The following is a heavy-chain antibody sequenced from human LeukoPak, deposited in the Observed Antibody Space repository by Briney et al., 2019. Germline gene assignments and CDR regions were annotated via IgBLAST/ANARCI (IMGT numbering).Heavy chain of an antibody. Sequence: GGSLRLSCTVSGFPFSGHWMNWVRQASGKGLEWVANIKYDGSQKGYVASVEGRFTISRDNAKNSLYLQMKSLRAEDTAVYYCARGSYTYDQWGQGTLVTVSS. CDR1: GFPFSGHW. D-gene: IGHD5-24*01. CDR3: ARGSYTYDQ. V-gene: IGHV3-7*04. CDR2: IKYDGSQK. J-gene: IGHJ5*02.